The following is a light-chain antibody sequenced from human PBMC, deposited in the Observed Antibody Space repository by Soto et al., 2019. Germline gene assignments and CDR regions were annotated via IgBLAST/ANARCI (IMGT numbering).Light chain of an antibody. J-gene: IGKJ2*01. V-gene: IGKV3-20*01. CDR2: GAS. Sequence: EIVLTQSPGTLSLSPGERATLSCRASQSVSSSYLAWYQQKPGQAPRLLIYGASSRATGIPDRFSGSGSGTDFTLTISRLEPEDFTVYYCQRDGSSSYTVGQGTKLEIK. CDR3: QRDGSSSYT. CDR1: QSVSSSY.